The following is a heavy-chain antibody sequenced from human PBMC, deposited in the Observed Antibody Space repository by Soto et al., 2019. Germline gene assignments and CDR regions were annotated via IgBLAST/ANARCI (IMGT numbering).Heavy chain of an antibody. Sequence: PGGSLRLSCAASGFLFSGSAMHWVRQASGKGLEWLGRIRSKGNNYATSYAASVKDRFTISRDDSTKTVYLQMNNLKTEDTAVYYCTKFARTLRYFFDSWGQGTLVTVSS. CDR1: GFLFSGSA. D-gene: IGHD2-8*01. V-gene: IGHV3-73*01. J-gene: IGHJ4*02. CDR2: IRSKGNNYAT. CDR3: TKFARTLRYFFDS.